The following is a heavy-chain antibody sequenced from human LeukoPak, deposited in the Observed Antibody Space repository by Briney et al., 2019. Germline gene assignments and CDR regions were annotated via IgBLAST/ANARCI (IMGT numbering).Heavy chain of an antibody. Sequence: GGSLRLSCAASGFTVSDSYMNWVRQAPGKGLEWVSAIYSDGTTYYADSVKGRFTISGDNSKNTLYLQMHSLRAEDTGIYYCVKVAKYYYGSETYYFFEHWGQGTPVTASS. V-gene: IGHV3-53*01. CDR2: IYSDGTT. D-gene: IGHD3-10*01. J-gene: IGHJ4*02. CDR1: GFTVSDSY. CDR3: VKVAKYYYGSETYYFFEH.